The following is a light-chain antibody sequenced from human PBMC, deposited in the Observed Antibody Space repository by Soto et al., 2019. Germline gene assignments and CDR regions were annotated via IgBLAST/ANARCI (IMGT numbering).Light chain of an antibody. V-gene: IGKV3-20*01. CDR1: QSVSSSY. CDR2: GAS. J-gene: IGKJ1*01. Sequence: EIGLKKSPGTLSLSPGERATLSCRASQSVSSSYLAWYQQKPGQAPRLLIYGASSRATGIPDRFSGSGSGTDFTLTISRLEPEDFAVYYCQQYGSSPTWPFGQVTKVAIK. CDR3: QQYGSSPTWP.